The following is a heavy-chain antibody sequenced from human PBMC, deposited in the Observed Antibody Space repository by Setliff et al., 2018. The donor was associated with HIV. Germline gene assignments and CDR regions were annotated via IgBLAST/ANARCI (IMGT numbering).Heavy chain of an antibody. V-gene: IGHV4-59*11. CDR1: DASISDHH. D-gene: IGHD3-16*01. J-gene: IGHJ4*02. Sequence: PSETLSLTCTFSDASISDHHCSWIRQPPGRGLEWIGSTHRLGTINYNPSLTSRFTISVDISKRQFSLRLSSVTAADTAQYFCAVYYEGVGGRGIWGPGTLVTVSS. CDR2: THRLGTI. CDR3: AVYYEGVGGRGI.